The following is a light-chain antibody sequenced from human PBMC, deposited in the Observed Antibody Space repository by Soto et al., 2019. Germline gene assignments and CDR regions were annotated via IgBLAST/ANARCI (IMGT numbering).Light chain of an antibody. J-gene: IGKJ4*01. V-gene: IGKV1-33*01. CDR1: HDISNY. CDR3: QQYHNLPLT. CDR2: DAS. Sequence: DIQMTPSPSSLSTSVGDRVTITCPASHDISNYLNWYQEKPGKAPKLLIYDASDLETGVPSRFSGSGSGTDFTFTITSLQPEDIATYYCQQYHNLPLTFGGGTKVDIK.